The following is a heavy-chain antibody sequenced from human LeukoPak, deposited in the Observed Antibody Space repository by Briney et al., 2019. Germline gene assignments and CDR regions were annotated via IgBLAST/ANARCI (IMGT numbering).Heavy chain of an antibody. Sequence: GGSLRLSCAASGFTFSNYWMHWVRQAPGKGLVWVSRINSDGISTGYADSVKGRFTVSRDNAKKTLYLQMNSLRAEDTAVYYCASDVGNFDYWGQGTLVTVSS. CDR2: INSDGIST. CDR1: GFTFSNYW. J-gene: IGHJ4*02. V-gene: IGHV3-74*01. CDR3: ASDVGNFDY.